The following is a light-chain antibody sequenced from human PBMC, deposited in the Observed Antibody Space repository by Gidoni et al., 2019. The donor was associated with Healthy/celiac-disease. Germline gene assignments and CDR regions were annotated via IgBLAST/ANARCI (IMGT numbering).Light chain of an antibody. CDR1: SSNIGNNY. CDR3: GTWDSSLSAGVV. Sequence: QSVFTQPPSVSAAPGQTVTISRSGTSSNIGNNYVSWYQQLPATAPKLLIYDNNKRPSGIPDRFSGSKSGTSATLGITGLQTGDEADYYCGTWDSSLSAGVVFGGGTKLTVL. V-gene: IGLV1-51*01. CDR2: DNN. J-gene: IGLJ2*01.